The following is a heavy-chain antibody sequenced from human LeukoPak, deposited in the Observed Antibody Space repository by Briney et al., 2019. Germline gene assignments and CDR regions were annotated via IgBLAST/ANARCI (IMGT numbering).Heavy chain of an antibody. D-gene: IGHD4-17*01. V-gene: IGHV1-8*01. CDR1: GYTFTSYD. Sequence: ASVKVSCKASGYTFTSYDINWVRQATGQGLEWMGWMNPNSGNTGYAQKLQGRVTMTRNTSISTAYMEQSSLRSEDTAVYYCARFQAADDYGDYGAYYYYGMDVWGQGPTVTVSS. CDR2: MNPNSGNT. CDR3: ARFQAADDYGDYGAYYYYGMDV. J-gene: IGHJ6*02.